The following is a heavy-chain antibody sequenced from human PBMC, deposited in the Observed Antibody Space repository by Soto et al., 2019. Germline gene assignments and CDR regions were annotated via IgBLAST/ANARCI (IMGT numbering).Heavy chain of an antibody. J-gene: IGHJ4*02. V-gene: IGHV3-53*01. CDR2: IYSGGAT. D-gene: IGHD3-10*01. CDR3: AKIWFGELRYFDY. CDR1: GFSVSTSH. Sequence: PGGSLRLSCAAAGFSVSTSHISWVRQAPGKGLEWVSVIYSGGATHYAVSVKGRFTISRDNSKNTLYLQMNSLRAEDTAVYYCAKIWFGELRYFDYWGQGTLVNVSS.